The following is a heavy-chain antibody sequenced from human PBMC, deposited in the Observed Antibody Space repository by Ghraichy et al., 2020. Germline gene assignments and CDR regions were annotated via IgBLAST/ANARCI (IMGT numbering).Heavy chain of an antibody. CDR2: IYYSGST. CDR1: GGSISSSSYY. Sequence: SETLSLTCTVSGGSISSSSYYWGWIRQPPGKGLEWIGCIYYSGSTYYNLSLKSRVTISVYTSKNQFSLKLISVTAADTAVYYCARRQPPSVDGSGSYLDYWGQGTLVTVSS. D-gene: IGHD3-10*01. V-gene: IGHV4-39*01. CDR3: ARRQPPSVDGSGSYLDY. J-gene: IGHJ4*01.